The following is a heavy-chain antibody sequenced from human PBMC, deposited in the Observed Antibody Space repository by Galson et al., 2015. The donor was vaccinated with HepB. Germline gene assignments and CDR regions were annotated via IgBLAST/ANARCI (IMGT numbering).Heavy chain of an antibody. D-gene: IGHD3-10*01. CDR3: AKDRPTPHYYLTYFDY. J-gene: IGHJ4*02. V-gene: IGHV3-23*01. CDR1: GFTFSNYA. CDR2: ISDSDGRA. Sequence: SLRLSCAASGFTFSNYAMSWVRQPPGKGLEWVSAISDSDGRAYYADSVKGQFTTSRDNSKNMLYLQLNSLRDEDTAVYYCAKDRPTPHYYLTYFDYWGQGALVTVSS.